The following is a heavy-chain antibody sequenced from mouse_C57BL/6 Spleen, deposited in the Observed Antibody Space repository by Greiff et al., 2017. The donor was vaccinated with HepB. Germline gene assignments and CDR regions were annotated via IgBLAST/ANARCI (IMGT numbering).Heavy chain of an antibody. CDR2: ISYDGSN. V-gene: IGHV3-6*01. J-gene: IGHJ1*03. CDR3: ARDGGRRSWYFDV. Sequence: EVQLQQSGPGLVKPSQSLSLPCSVTGYSITSGYYWNWIRQFPGNKLEWMGYISYDGSNNYNPSLKNRISIPRDTSKNQFFLKLNSVTTEDTATYYCARDGGRRSWYFDVWGTGTTVTVSS. CDR1: GYSITSGYY. D-gene: IGHD1-1*02.